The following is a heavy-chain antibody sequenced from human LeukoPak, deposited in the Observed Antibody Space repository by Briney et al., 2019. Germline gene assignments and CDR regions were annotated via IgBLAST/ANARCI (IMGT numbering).Heavy chain of an antibody. D-gene: IGHD3-10*01. J-gene: IGHJ3*02. CDR1: GFTFTSSA. Sequence: SVKVSCKASGFTFTSSAVQWVRQARGQRLEWIGWIVVGSGNTSYAQKFQERVTITRDMSTSTAYMELSSLRSEDTAVYYCAASSTQTYYCGSGSYRSVAFDIWGQGTMVTVSS. CDR2: IVVGSGNT. V-gene: IGHV1-58*01. CDR3: AASSTQTYYCGSGSYRSVAFDI.